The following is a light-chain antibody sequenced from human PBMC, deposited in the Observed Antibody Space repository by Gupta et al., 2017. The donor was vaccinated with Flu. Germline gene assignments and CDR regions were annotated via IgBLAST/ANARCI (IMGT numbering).Light chain of an antibody. CDR2: YYSDSDK. CDR3: RIGPSNAWV. J-gene: IGLJ3*02. Sequence: PVLTLPPSSSSSPGDSARLTCTLPSDINVRSYNIYWYQHKPRRPPSSLLYYYSDSDKGQGSGVPSRFSGSKDASANTGILLISGLQSEDEADYDGRIGPSNAWVFGGGTKLTVL. CDR1: SDINVRSYN. V-gene: IGLV5-37*01.